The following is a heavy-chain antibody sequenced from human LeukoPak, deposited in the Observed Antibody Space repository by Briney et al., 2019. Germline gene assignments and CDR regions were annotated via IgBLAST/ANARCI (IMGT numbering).Heavy chain of an antibody. J-gene: IGHJ4*02. D-gene: IGHD1-1*01. CDR2: IEPSDSYN. V-gene: IGHV5-10-1*01. Sequence: GESLKISCKSSGYSFASYWISWGRQMPGKGLEWMGRIEPSDSYNNYSPSFQGHVTISADKSISTAYLQWSSLKASDTAIYYCARLDVPFDYWGQGTLVTVSS. CDR3: ARLDVPFDY. CDR1: GYSFASYW.